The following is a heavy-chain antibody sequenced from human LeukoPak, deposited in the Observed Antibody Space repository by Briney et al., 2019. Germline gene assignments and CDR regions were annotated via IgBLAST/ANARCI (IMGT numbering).Heavy chain of an antibody. Sequence: GGSLRLSCAASGFTFSSYEMNWVRQAPGKGLEWVSYISSSGSTIYYADSVKGRFTISRDNAKNSLYLQMNSLRAEDTAVYYCARDFPSGISGSYFRYDYWGQGTLVTVSS. CDR3: ARDFPSGISGSYFRYDY. CDR2: ISSSGSTI. J-gene: IGHJ4*02. CDR1: GFTFSSYE. V-gene: IGHV3-48*03. D-gene: IGHD3-10*01.